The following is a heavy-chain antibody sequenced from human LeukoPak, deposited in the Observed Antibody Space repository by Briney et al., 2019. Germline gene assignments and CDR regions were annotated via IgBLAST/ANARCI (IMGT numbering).Heavy chain of an antibody. V-gene: IGHV4-59*01. J-gene: IGHJ6*02. D-gene: IGHD6-19*01. CDR1: GGSISSYY. CDR3: ARGGSSGWGDYYGMDV. CDR2: IYYSGST. Sequence: SETLSLTCTVSGGSISSYYWSWIRQPPGKGLEWIGYIYYSGSTNYNPSLKSRVTISVDTSKNQFSLKPSSVTAADTAVYYCARGGSSGWGDYYGMDVWGQGTTVTVSS.